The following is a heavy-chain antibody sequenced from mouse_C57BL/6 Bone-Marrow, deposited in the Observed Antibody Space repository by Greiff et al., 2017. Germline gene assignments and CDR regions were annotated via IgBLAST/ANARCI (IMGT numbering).Heavy chain of an antibody. CDR3: ARRRRGAMDY. V-gene: IGHV5-6*01. CDR1: GFTFSSYG. J-gene: IGHJ4*01. Sequence: EVQVVASGGDLVKPGGFLKLSCAASGFTFSSYGMSWVRQTPDKRREWAATISSGGRYTYYPDSVKGRFTLSRDNDKKTLYLQMSSLKSEDTAMYYCARRRRGAMDYWGQGTSVTVSS. D-gene: IGHD1-2*01. CDR2: ISSGGRYT.